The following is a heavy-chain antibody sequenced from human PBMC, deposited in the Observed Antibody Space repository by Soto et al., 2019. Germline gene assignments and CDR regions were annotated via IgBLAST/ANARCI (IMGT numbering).Heavy chain of an antibody. CDR2: ISSSSSYI. J-gene: IGHJ4*02. V-gene: IGHV3-21*01. CDR3: ARDSQYCSGGSCYSSPDY. D-gene: IGHD2-15*01. CDR1: GFTFSSYS. Sequence: EVQLVESGGGLVKPGGSLRLSCAASGFTFSSYSMNWVRQAPGKGLEWVSSISSSSSYIYYADSVKGRFTISRDNAKNSLYLQMNSLRAEDTAVYYCARDSQYCSGGSCYSSPDYWGQGTLVTVSS.